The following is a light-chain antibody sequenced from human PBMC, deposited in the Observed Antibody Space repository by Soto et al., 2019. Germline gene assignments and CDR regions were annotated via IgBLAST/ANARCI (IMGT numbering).Light chain of an antibody. CDR2: ANS. CDR3: QSYDSSLSGFYV. Sequence: QSVLTQPPSVSGAPGQRVTISCTGSSSNIGAGYDVHWYQQLPGRAPKLLIYANSNRPSGVPDRFSGSRSGTSASLAITGLQAEHEADYSCQSYDSSLSGFYVFGTGTKVTVL. J-gene: IGLJ1*01. V-gene: IGLV1-40*01. CDR1: SSNIGAGYD.